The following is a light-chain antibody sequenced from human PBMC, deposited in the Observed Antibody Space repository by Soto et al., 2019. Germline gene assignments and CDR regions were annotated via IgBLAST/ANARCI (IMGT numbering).Light chain of an antibody. CDR3: QQYGGSPWT. Sequence: EVALTQSPGTLSLSPGARATLSCRASQSIANNYLTWYQQKPGQAPRVLIYDTSTRAAGIPDRFSGSGSGTDFTLNISRLEPEDSAVYYCQQYGGSPWTFGQGTKGAI. J-gene: IGKJ1*01. CDR1: QSIANNY. V-gene: IGKV3-20*01. CDR2: DTS.